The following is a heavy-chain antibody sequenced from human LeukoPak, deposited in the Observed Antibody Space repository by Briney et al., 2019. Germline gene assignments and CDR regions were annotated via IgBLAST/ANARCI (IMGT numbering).Heavy chain of an antibody. CDR2: ISSSGSTI. V-gene: IGHV3-48*03. CDR1: GFTFSSYE. J-gene: IGHJ4*02. D-gene: IGHD6-13*01. CDR3: ARFGIAAPGTPFDFDF. Sequence: GGSLRLSCAASGFTFSSYEMNWVRQAPGKGLECVSYISSSGSTIYYADSVKGRFTISRDNAKNSLYLQMNSLRAEDTAVYYCARFGIAAPGTPFDFDFWGQGTLVTVSS.